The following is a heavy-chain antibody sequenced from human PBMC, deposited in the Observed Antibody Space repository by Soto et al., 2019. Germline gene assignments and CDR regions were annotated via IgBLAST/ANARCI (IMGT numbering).Heavy chain of an antibody. CDR1: GFTFNYYD. V-gene: IGHV3-23*01. CDR3: ANSSERLSMATLGGLIPLGFDY. CDR2: ISDTGGDT. J-gene: IGHJ4*02. Sequence: EAQLLESGGGLVQPGGSLRLSCVASGFTFNYYDVSWVRGAPGKGLVWVSTISDTGGDTYYGDSVKGRFSISRDKSRSTVCLQMHSLPVDDTALYYCANSSERLSMATLGGLIPLGFDYWGQEIKVTVSS. D-gene: IGHD3-16*02.